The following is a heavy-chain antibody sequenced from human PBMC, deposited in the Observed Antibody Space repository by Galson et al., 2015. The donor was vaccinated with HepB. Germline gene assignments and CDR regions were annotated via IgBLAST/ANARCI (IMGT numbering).Heavy chain of an antibody. CDR3: ARGRRLLWFGERHFDY. CDR1: GGSFSGYY. D-gene: IGHD3-10*01. CDR2: INHSGST. Sequence: ETLSLTCAVYGGSFSGYYWSWIRQPPGKGLEWIGEINHSGSTNYNPSLKSRVTISVDTSKNQFSLKLSSVTAADTAVYYCARGRRLLWFGERHFDYWGQGTLVTVSS. V-gene: IGHV4-34*01. J-gene: IGHJ4*02.